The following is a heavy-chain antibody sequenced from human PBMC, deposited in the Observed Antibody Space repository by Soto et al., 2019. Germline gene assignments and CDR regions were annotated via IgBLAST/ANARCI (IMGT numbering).Heavy chain of an antibody. CDR1: GYSFTSYW. Sequence: GESLKISCKGSGYSFTSYWISWVRQMPGKGLEWMGRIDPSDSYTNYSPSFQGHVTISADKSISTAYLQWSSQKASDTAMYYCARLNTAMVTDYYYGMDVWGQGTTVTVSS. J-gene: IGHJ6*02. CDR2: IDPSDSYT. CDR3: ARLNTAMVTDYYYGMDV. V-gene: IGHV5-10-1*01. D-gene: IGHD5-18*01.